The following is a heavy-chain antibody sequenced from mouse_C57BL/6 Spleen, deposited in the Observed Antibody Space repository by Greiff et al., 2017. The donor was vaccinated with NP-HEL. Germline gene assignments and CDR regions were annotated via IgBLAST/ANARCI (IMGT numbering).Heavy chain of an antibody. CDR2: IYPRSGNT. CDR1: GYTFTSYG. J-gene: IGHJ1*03. Sequence: QVQLQQSGAELARPGASVKLSCKASGYTFTSYGISWVKQRPGQGLEWIGEIYPRSGNTYYNEKFKGKATLTADKSSSTAYMELRSLTSEDSAVYFGAGGSYGSSSYWYFDVWGTGTTVTVSS. V-gene: IGHV1-81*01. D-gene: IGHD1-1*01. CDR3: AGGSYGSSSYWYFDV.